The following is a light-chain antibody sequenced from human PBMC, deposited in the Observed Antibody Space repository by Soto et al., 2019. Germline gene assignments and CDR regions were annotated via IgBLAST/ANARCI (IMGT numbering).Light chain of an antibody. CDR3: QQTNTFLPLT. V-gene: IGKV1-12*01. CDR2: AAS. CDR1: QGISNW. Sequence: DIQMTQSPSSVSASVGDSVTITCRASQGISNWLAWYQQQPGKAPKLLIYAASSLQSGVPSRFSGVGSGTHFTLIISSLQPEDFATYYCQQTNTFLPLTFGGGTKVEIK. J-gene: IGKJ4*01.